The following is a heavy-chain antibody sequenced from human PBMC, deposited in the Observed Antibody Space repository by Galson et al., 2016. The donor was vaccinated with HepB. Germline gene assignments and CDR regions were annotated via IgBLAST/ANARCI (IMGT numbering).Heavy chain of an antibody. J-gene: IGHJ4*02. CDR1: GGSISSSGYS. D-gene: IGHD1-1*01. V-gene: IGHV4-30-2*01. Sequence: TLSLTCTVSGGSISSSGYSWSWIRQPPGMGLEWIGYIYHNGGTYYNPSLKSRVNISVDRSKNQFSLKLTSMTAADTAVYYCARQGVELNTGIDYWGQGTLGTVSS. CDR3: ARQGVELNTGIDY. CDR2: IYHNGGT.